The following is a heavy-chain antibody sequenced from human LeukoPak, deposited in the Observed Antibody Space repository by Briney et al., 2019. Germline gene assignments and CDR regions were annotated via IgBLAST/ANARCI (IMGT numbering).Heavy chain of an antibody. V-gene: IGHV3-23*01. D-gene: IGHD3-10*01. J-gene: IGHJ4*02. CDR2: ISGSGGST. CDR3: AKAYGSGTISSHRDY. CDR1: GFTFSSYA. Sequence: QPGGSLRLSCAASGFTFSSYAMSWVRQAPGKGLEWVSAISGSGGSTYYADSVKGRFTISRDNSKNTLYLQMSSLRAEDTAVYYCAKAYGSGTISSHRDYWGQGTLVTVSS.